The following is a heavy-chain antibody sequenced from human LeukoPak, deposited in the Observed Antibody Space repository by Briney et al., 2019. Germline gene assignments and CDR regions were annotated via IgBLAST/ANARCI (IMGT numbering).Heavy chain of an antibody. J-gene: IGHJ4*02. D-gene: IGHD5-24*01. V-gene: IGHV4-34*01. Sequence: SETLSLTCAVYGGSFSGYYWSWIRQPPGKGLEWIGEINHSGSTNYNPSLKSRVTISVDTSKNQFSLKLSSVTAADTAAYYCGQSRDGYIFDYWGQGTLVTVSS. CDR2: INHSGST. CDR1: GGSFSGYY. CDR3: GQSRDGYIFDY.